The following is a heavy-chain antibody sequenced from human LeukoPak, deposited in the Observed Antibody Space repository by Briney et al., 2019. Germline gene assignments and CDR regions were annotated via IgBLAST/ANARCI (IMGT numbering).Heavy chain of an antibody. J-gene: IGHJ4*02. Sequence: GGSLRLSCAASGFTFSTYTMYWVRHPPGKRLEWVSIIGNNGGGIHYADSVKGRFTISRDNFKNALYLQMNSLRAEDTAVYYCAKQLGYCSDGSCYFPYWGQGTLVTVSS. CDR3: AKQLGYCSDGSCYFPY. V-gene: IGHV3-23*01. CDR1: GFTFSTYT. CDR2: IGNNGGGI. D-gene: IGHD2-15*01.